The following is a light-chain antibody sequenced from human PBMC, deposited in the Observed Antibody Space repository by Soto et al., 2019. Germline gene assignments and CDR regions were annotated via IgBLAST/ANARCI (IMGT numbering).Light chain of an antibody. V-gene: IGKV2-28*01. CDR3: MQALPIPYT. J-gene: IGKJ3*01. Sequence: IVMTQSPLSLPVTPGEPASISCRSSQSLLHDNGNNYFDWYLQKPGQSPHLLFYLGSIRASGVPDRFSASGSRTDFTLKISRLEAEDVGVYYCMQALPIPYTFGPGTKVEI. CDR1: QSLLHDNGNNY. CDR2: LGS.